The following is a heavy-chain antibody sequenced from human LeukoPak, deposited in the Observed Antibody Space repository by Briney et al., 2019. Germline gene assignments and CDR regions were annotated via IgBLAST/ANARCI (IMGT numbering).Heavy chain of an antibody. Sequence: PSETLSLTCTVSGGSISCYYWSWIRQPAGKGLEWIGRIYTSGSTNYNPSLKSRVTISVDKSKNQFSLKLSSVTAADTAVYYCARDLIVVVPAAAAFDIWGQGTMVTVSS. V-gene: IGHV4-4*07. CDR3: ARDLIVVVPAAAAFDI. CDR1: GGSISCYY. D-gene: IGHD2-2*01. J-gene: IGHJ3*02. CDR2: IYTSGST.